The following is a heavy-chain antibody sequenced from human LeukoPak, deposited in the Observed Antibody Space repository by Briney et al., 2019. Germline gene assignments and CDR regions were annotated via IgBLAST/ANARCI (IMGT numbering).Heavy chain of an antibody. CDR2: IIPILGIA. CDR1: GGTFSSYT. V-gene: IGHV1-69*04. Sequence: ASVKVSCKASGGTFSSYTISWVRQAPGQGLEWMGRIIPILGIANYAQKFQGRVTITADKSTSTAYMELSSLRSEDTAVYYCARDAGFRSPRHYYYGMDVWGQGTTVTVSS. CDR3: ARDAGFRSPRHYYYGMDV. J-gene: IGHJ6*02.